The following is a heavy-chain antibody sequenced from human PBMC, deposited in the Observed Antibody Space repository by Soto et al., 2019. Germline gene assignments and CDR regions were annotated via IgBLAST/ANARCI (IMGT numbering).Heavy chain of an antibody. CDR2: IHSSGPF. J-gene: IGHJ3*02. CDR3: ARDGGNKFGYALDI. Sequence: QVQLQESGPGLVKPSQTLSLTCAVSGDSIINGGYYWNWVRQDPGKGLVWIGYIHSSGPFSYNPSLRSRVTVSVDRSKNHISLELSSVTVADTAVYFCARDGGNKFGYALDIWGQGTVVIVSS. CDR1: GDSIINGGYY. V-gene: IGHV4-31*11. D-gene: IGHD3-16*01.